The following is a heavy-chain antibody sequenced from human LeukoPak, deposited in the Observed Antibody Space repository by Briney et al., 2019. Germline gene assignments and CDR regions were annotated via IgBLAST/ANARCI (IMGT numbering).Heavy chain of an antibody. CDR3: ARDLYGGSGY. V-gene: IGHV3-48*03. D-gene: IGHD6-19*01. CDR2: ISSSGSTI. J-gene: IGHJ4*02. Sequence: PGGSLRLSCAGSGFTFSSYEMNWVRQAPGKGLEWVSYISSSGSTIYYADSVKGRFTISRDNAKNSLYLQMNSLRAEDTAVYYCARDLYGGSGYWGQGTLVTVSS. CDR1: GFTFSSYE.